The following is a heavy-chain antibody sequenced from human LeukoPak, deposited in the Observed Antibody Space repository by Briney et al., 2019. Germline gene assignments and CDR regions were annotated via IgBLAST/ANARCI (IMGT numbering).Heavy chain of an antibody. CDR2: ISGSGCST. J-gene: IGHJ4*02. V-gene: IGHV3-23*01. D-gene: IGHD3-10*01. CDR3: AKVRWFGDTDLDY. Sequence: GGSLRLSCAASGFTFSSYGMSWVRQAPGKGLDWVSAISGSGCSTYYADSVKGRFTISRDNSKNTLYLQMNSLRAEDTAVYYCAKVRWFGDTDLDYWGQGTLVTVSS. CDR1: GFTFSSYG.